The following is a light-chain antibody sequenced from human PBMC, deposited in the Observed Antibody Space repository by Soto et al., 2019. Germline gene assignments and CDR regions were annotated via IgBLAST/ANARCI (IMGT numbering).Light chain of an antibody. J-gene: IGKJ5*01. CDR2: GAS. CDR1: QSVSSN. Sequence: ELVLTQSPVTLSVSPGEGATPSCRASQSVSSNLAWYQQKPGQAPRLLIYGASTRATGIPARFSGSGSGTEFTLTLSSLQSEDFAVYYCRQYNDWPPITFGQGTRLEIK. CDR3: RQYNDWPPIT. V-gene: IGKV3-15*01.